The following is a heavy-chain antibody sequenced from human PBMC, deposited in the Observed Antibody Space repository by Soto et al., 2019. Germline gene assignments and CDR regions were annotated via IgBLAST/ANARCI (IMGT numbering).Heavy chain of an antibody. Sequence: PSETLSLTCTVSGGSISSYYWSWIRQPPGKGLEWIGYIYYSGSTNYNPSLKSRVTISVDTSKNQFSLRLNSVTAADTAVYYCARDLWGYCGTDCYPLDVRGQGTTVTGSS. CDR3: ARDLWGYCGTDCYPLDV. CDR2: IYYSGST. V-gene: IGHV4-59*12. J-gene: IGHJ6*02. CDR1: GGSISSYY. D-gene: IGHD2-21*02.